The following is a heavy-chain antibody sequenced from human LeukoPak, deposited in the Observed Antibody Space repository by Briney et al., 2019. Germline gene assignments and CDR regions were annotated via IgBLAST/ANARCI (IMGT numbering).Heavy chain of an antibody. CDR3: ARGVGGSGSYWPYYYYGMDV. J-gene: IGHJ6*02. V-gene: IGHV1-2*02. Sequence: ASVKVSCKASGYTFTGYYMHWVRQAPGQGLEWMGWINPNSGGTNYAQKFQGRVTMTRDTSISTAYMELSRLRSDDTAVYYCARGVGGSGSYWPYYYYGMDVWGQGTTVTVSS. CDR1: GYTFTGYY. CDR2: INPNSGGT. D-gene: IGHD3-10*01.